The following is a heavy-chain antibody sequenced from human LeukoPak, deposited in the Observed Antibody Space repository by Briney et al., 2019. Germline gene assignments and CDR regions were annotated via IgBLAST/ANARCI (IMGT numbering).Heavy chain of an antibody. V-gene: IGHV3-66*02. J-gene: IGHJ4*02. CDR1: GFTVSGNY. D-gene: IGHD6-25*01. CDR2: IYSGGST. CDR3: AREAITATGPFDY. Sequence: PGGSLRLSCAASGFTVSGNYMSWVRQAPGKGLEWVSVIYSGGSTYYADSVKGRFTISRDNSKNTLYLQMNSLRAEDTAVYYCAREAITATGPFDYWGQGTLVTVSS.